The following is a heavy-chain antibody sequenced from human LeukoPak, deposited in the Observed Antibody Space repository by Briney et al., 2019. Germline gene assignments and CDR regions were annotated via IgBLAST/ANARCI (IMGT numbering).Heavy chain of an antibody. CDR2: IYHSGST. D-gene: IGHD3-9*01. CDR1: GFTFSSYA. V-gene: IGHV4-59*01. CDR3: ARVRTYYDILTGRQNWYFDL. Sequence: PGGSLRLSCAASGFTFSSYAMSWVRQAPGKGLEWIGYIYHSGSTNYNPSLKSRVTISVDTSKNQFSLKLSSVTAADTAVYYCARVRTYYDILTGRQNWYFDLWGRGTLVTVPS. J-gene: IGHJ2*01.